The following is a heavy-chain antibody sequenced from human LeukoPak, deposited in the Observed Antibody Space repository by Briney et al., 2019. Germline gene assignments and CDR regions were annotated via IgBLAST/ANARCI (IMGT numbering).Heavy chain of an antibody. D-gene: IGHD1-1*01. CDR1: GYTFTAFY. V-gene: IGHV1-2*02. Sequence: ASVKVSCKASGYTFTAFYMHWMRQAPGQGLECVGWINPNTGGTYPAPNFQGRLSLTRDTSITTAYMELSRLTSDDTAVYFCARENWYYDYWGQGTLVTVSS. CDR3: ARENWYYDY. J-gene: IGHJ4*02. CDR2: INPNTGGT.